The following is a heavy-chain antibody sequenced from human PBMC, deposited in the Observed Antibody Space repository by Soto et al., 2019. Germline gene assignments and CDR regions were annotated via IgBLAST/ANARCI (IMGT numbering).Heavy chain of an antibody. Sequence: GGSLRLSCAASGFTFSSYAMHWVRQAPGKGLEWVAVISYDGSNKYYADSVKGRFTISRDNSKNTLYLQMNSLRAEDTAVYYCVISGEVVVAASIEDYWGQGTLVTVSS. CDR2: ISYDGSNK. CDR1: GFTFSSYA. D-gene: IGHD2-15*01. V-gene: IGHV3-30-3*01. J-gene: IGHJ4*02. CDR3: VISGEVVVAASIEDY.